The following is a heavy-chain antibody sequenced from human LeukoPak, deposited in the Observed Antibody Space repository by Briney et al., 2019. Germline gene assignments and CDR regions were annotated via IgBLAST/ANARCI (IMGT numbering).Heavy chain of an antibody. J-gene: IGHJ3*02. D-gene: IGHD3-3*01. CDR2: INHSGST. Sequence: PSETLSLTCAVYGGSFSGYYWSWIRQPPGKGLEWIGEINHSGSTNYNPSLKSRVTISVDTSKNQFSLKLSPVTAADTAVYYCARGDRITIFGVVIIPVFDAFDIWGQGTMVTVSS. CDR3: ARGDRITIFGVVIIPVFDAFDI. CDR1: GGSFSGYY. V-gene: IGHV4-34*01.